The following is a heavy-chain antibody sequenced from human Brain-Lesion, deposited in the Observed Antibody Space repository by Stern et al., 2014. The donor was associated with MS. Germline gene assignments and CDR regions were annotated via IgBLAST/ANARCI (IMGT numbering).Heavy chain of an antibody. J-gene: IGHJ6*02. CDR3: ARGRVVPGFQYYATDV. CDR1: GGSISSGGYY. CDR2: IFNSGST. V-gene: IGHV4-61*02. D-gene: IGHD2-2*01. Sequence: VQLEESGPGLVKPSQTLSLSCTVSGGSISSGGYYWSWIRQPAGKGLEWIGRIFNSGSTSDTPSLKSRVTISIDTSKTQFSLRLNPMTAADTAVYYCARGRVVPGFQYYATDVWGQGTTVIVSS.